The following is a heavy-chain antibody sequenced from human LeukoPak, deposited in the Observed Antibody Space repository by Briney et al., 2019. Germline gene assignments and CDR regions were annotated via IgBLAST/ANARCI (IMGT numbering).Heavy chain of an antibody. V-gene: IGHV1-69*13. CDR3: ARGGGYCSTTSCYTLDY. J-gene: IGHJ4*02. CDR1: GGTFSSYA. CDR2: IIPIFGTA. D-gene: IGHD2-2*02. Sequence: GASVKVSRKASGGTFSSYAISWVRQAPGQGLEWMGGIIPIFGTANYAQKFQGRVTITADESTSTAYMELSSLRSEDTAVYYCARGGGYCSTTSCYTLDYWGQGTLVTVSS.